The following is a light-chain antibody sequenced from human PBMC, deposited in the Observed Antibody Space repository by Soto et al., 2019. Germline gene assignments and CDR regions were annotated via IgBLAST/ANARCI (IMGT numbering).Light chain of an antibody. J-gene: IGKJ5*01. CDR2: GAS. CDR3: QQYNNWPIT. V-gene: IGKV3-15*01. Sequence: EILLTQSPATLSVSPGEGVTHSCRASQTVGSNLAWYQQKPGQSPRLVIYGASTRATGVPARFSGSGSGTEFTLTIFSLQSEDFAVYYCQQYNNWPITFGQGTRLEIK. CDR1: QTVGSN.